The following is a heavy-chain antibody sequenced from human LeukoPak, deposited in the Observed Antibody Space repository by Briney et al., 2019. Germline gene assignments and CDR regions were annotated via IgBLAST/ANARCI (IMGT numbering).Heavy chain of an antibody. V-gene: IGHV1-3*01. CDR2: IDAGNGDT. D-gene: IGHD2-15*01. Sequence: GASVKVSCKASGYTFSDYAMHWVRQAPGQRFEWMGWIDAGNGDTRYSQKFQGRVTITADESTSTAYMELSSLRSEDTAVYYCARDLLRFGAFDIWGQGTMVTVSS. CDR3: ARDLLRFGAFDI. CDR1: GYTFSDYA. J-gene: IGHJ3*02.